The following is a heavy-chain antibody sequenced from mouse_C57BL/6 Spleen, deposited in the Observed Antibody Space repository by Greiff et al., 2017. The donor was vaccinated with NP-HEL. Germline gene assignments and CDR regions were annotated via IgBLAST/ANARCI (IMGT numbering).Heavy chain of an antibody. CDR2: IYPGSGNT. CDR1: GYSFTSYY. J-gene: IGHJ1*03. D-gene: IGHD1-1*01. CDR3: ARGGYYGPHV. Sequence: VQLQQSGPELVKPGASVKISCKASGYSFTSYYIHWVKQRPGQGLEWIGWIYPGSGNTKYNEKFKGKATLTADTSSSTAYMQLSSLTSEDSAVYYCARGGYYGPHVWGRGTTVTVSS. V-gene: IGHV1-66*01.